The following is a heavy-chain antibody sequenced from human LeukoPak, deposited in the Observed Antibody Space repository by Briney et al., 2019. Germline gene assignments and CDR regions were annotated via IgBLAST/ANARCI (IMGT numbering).Heavy chain of an antibody. V-gene: IGHV3-15*01. CDR3: ATTVATIAGMDH. CDR1: GFTFSNAW. J-gene: IGHJ4*02. CDR2: IKSIASGATI. Sequence: GGSLTLSCAAPGFTFSNAWVTWVRQAPGKGLEWVGRIKSIASGATIDNAAPVRGRFTVSRDDSKNMVYLHMNSLKTEDTAVYYCATTVATIAGMDHWGQEALVTVSS. D-gene: IGHD5-24*01.